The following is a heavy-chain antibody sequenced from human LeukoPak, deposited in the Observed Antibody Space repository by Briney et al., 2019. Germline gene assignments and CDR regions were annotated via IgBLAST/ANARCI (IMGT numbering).Heavy chain of an antibody. D-gene: IGHD3-10*01. CDR1: GGSISSGDYY. J-gene: IGHJ3*02. CDR2: IYYSGST. Sequence: PPQTLSLTCTVSGGSISSGDYYWSWIRQPPGKGLEWIGYIYYSGSTYYNPSLKSRVTISVDTSKNQFSLKLSSVTAADTAVYYCARDPGNLWFGESPAFDIWGQGTVVTVSS. V-gene: IGHV4-30-4*08. CDR3: ARDPGNLWFGESPAFDI.